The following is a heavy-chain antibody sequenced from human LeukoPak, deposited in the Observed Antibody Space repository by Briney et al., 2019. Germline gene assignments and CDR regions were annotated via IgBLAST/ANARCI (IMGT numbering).Heavy chain of an antibody. CDR3: ARDPMVRGVRERFDP. Sequence: GAAVTVSCKASGYTFTSYGISWVRQPPGQGGEGMGWISAYNGNTNYAQELQGRVIMTTDTATSTAYLELRSLRSDDTAVYYCARDPMVRGVRERFDPWGQGTLVTVSS. V-gene: IGHV1-18*01. CDR2: ISAYNGNT. D-gene: IGHD3-10*01. CDR1: GYTFTSYG. J-gene: IGHJ5*02.